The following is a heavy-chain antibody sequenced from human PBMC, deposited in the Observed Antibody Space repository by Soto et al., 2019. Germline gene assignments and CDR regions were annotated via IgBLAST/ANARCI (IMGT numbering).Heavy chain of an antibody. D-gene: IGHD2-21*02. Sequence: VGSLRLSCAASGFAVSSKYMTWVRQAPGKGLEWVSVIYGGGTTYYADSVKGRFTISRGTSKNTLYLQMNSLRAEDTAVYYCGKWSRGSVGGDCHLDYWGRGTLVTVSS. V-gene: IGHV3-53*01. CDR3: GKWSRGSVGGDCHLDY. J-gene: IGHJ4*01. CDR1: GFAVSSKY. CDR2: IYGGGTT.